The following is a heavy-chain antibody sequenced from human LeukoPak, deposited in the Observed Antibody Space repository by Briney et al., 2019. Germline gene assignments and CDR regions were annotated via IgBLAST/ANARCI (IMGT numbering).Heavy chain of an antibody. J-gene: IGHJ4*02. V-gene: IGHV3-33*01. CDR3: ARGGYYGSGSYLDY. CDR2: IWYDGSNE. CDR1: GFTFSSYG. D-gene: IGHD3-10*01. Sequence: GGSLRLSCAASGFTFSSYGIHWVRQAPGKGLEWVALIWYDGSNEYYADSVKGRFTISRDNSKNTLYLQMNSLRAEDTAVYYCARGGYYGSGSYLDYWGQGTLDTVSS.